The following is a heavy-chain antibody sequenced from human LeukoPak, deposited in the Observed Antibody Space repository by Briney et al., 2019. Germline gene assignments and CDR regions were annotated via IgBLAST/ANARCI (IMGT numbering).Heavy chain of an antibody. D-gene: IGHD6-6*01. J-gene: IGHJ6*02. CDR3: ARGGSSSSHGMDV. V-gene: IGHV1-18*01. CDR1: GFTFASYG. CDR2: VSAYNGNT. Sequence: ASVKVSCKASGFTFASYGFTWVRRAPGQGLDWMGWVSAYNGNTNYVQKLQGRVTMTTDTSTSTVYMELRSLRSDDTAVYYCARGGSSSSHGMDVWGQGTTVTVSS.